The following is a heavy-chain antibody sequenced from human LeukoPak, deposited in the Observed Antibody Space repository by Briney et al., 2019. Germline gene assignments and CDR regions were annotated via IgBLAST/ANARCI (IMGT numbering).Heavy chain of an antibody. V-gene: IGHV3-21*01. CDR1: GFTFSSYS. CDR2: IRSSSSYI. CDR3: ARENDYGDYVMDY. D-gene: IGHD4-17*01. Sequence: PGGSLRLSCAASGFTFSSYSMNWVRQAPGKGLEGVSSIRSSSSYIYYADSVKGRFTISRDNATNSLYLQMNSLRAEDTAVYYCARENDYGDYVMDYWGQGNLVTVSS. J-gene: IGHJ4*02.